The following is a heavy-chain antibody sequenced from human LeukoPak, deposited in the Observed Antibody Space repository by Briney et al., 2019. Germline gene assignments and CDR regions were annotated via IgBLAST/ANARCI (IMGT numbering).Heavy chain of an antibody. V-gene: IGHV3-48*03. Sequence: GGSLRLSCAASGFTFSSYEMNWVRQAPGKGLEWVSYISSSGSTIYYADSVKGRFTISRDNAKNSLYLQMNSLRAEDTAVYYCARDSTVDDFWSGYYILLFDYWGQGTLVTVSS. CDR3: ARDSTVDDFWSGYYILLFDY. J-gene: IGHJ4*02. D-gene: IGHD3-3*01. CDR2: ISSSGSTI. CDR1: GFTFSSYE.